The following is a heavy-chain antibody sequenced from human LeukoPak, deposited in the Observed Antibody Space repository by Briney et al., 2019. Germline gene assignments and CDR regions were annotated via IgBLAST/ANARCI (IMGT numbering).Heavy chain of an antibody. Sequence: GGSLRLSCAASGFSFSRYWMHWVRQAPGKGLEWVSSVSNSGDYIHYADSVKGRFTISRDNSKNSLYLQMNSLRAEDTAVYYCARALIGYYFDYWGQGTLVTVSS. J-gene: IGHJ4*02. CDR2: VSNSGDYI. V-gene: IGHV3-21*06. D-gene: IGHD2-8*01. CDR3: ARALIGYYFDY. CDR1: GFSFSRYW.